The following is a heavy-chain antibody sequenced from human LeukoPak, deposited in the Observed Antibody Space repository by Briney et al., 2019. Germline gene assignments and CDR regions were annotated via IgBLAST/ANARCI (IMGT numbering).Heavy chain of an antibody. CDR1: GFTFRDHY. Sequence: GGSLRLSRAASGFTFRDHYMSWIRQAPGKGLEGVSNISSGGSTVYYADSVKGRFTNSRDNAKNSLSLQMNSLRAEDTAVYYCARKRMDSDAFDIWGQGTMVTVSS. D-gene: IGHD3/OR15-3a*01. CDR3: ARKRMDSDAFDI. CDR2: ISSGGSTV. J-gene: IGHJ3*02. V-gene: IGHV3-11*01.